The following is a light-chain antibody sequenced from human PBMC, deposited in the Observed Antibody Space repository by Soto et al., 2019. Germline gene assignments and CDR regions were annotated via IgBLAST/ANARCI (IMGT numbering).Light chain of an antibody. CDR3: QQSDSLPIT. V-gene: IGKV1-33*01. CDR1: QDISNY. Sequence: DIQMTQSPSSLSASVGDRVTITCRASQDISNYLNWYQQRPGKAPKLLIYDASNLERGVPSRFSGTRSGTHFTFAITSLQPEDVATYYCQQSDSLPITFGHGTRLAI. CDR2: DAS. J-gene: IGKJ5*01.